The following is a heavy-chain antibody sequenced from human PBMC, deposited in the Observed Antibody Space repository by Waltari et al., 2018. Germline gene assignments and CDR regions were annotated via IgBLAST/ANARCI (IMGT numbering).Heavy chain of an antibody. D-gene: IGHD6-19*01. V-gene: IGHV4-61*02. Sequence: QVQLQESGPGLVKPSQTLSLTCTVSGGSISSGSYYWSWIRQPAGKGLGWIGRIYTSGITNYHPSLKSRVTISVDTSKNQFSPKLSSVTAADTAVYYCAIDSSGWYYYWGQGTLVTVSS. CDR2: IYTSGIT. CDR3: AIDSSGWYYY. J-gene: IGHJ4*02. CDR1: GGSISSGSYY.